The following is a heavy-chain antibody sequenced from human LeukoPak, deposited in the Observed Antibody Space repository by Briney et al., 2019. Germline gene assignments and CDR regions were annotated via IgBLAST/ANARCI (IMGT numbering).Heavy chain of an antibody. CDR2: ISSSGSTI. CDR3: ARVRRQYCSSTSCYGRGGYYYYYYMDV. D-gene: IGHD2-2*01. CDR1: GFTFNSAW. J-gene: IGHJ6*03. V-gene: IGHV3-11*04. Sequence: RSGGSLRLSCATSGFTFNSAWMTWLRQAPGKGLEWVSYISSSGSTIYYADSVKGRFTISRDNAKNSLYLQMNSLRAEDTAVYYCARVRRQYCSSTSCYGRGGYYYYYYMDVWGKGTTVTVSS.